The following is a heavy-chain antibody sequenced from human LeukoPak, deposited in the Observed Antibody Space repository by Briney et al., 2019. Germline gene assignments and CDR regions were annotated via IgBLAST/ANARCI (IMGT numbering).Heavy chain of an antibody. Sequence: GGSLRLSCAVSGITLSNYGMSWVRQAPGKGLEWVAGISDSGGRTNYADSVKGRFTISRDNPKNTLYLQLNSLRAEDTAVYFCAKRGVVIRVILVGFHKEAYYFDSWGQGALVTVSS. V-gene: IGHV3-23*01. CDR2: ISDSGGRT. CDR1: GITLSNYG. J-gene: IGHJ4*02. D-gene: IGHD3-22*01. CDR3: AKRGVVIRVILVGFHKEAYYFDS.